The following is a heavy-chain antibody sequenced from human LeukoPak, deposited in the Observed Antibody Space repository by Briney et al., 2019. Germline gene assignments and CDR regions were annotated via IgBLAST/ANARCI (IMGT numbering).Heavy chain of an antibody. V-gene: IGHV1-69*13. CDR3: ARAQGENLITMIVPSAFDI. CDR2: IIPIFGTA. D-gene: IGHD3-22*01. J-gene: IGHJ3*02. CDR1: GGTFSSYA. Sequence: SVKVSCKASGGTFSSYAISWVRQAPGQGVEWMGGIIPIFGTANYAQKFQGRVTITADESTSTAYMELSSLRSEDTAVYYCARAQGENLITMIVPSAFDIWGQGTMVTVSS.